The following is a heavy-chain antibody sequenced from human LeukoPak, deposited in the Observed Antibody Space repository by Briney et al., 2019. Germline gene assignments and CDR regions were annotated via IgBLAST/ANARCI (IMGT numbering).Heavy chain of an antibody. D-gene: IGHD2-15*01. CDR2: IKENGSEE. CDR3: ARVLSGGSCIFDY. J-gene: IGHJ4*02. V-gene: IGHV3-7*03. CDR1: GFIFKRYW. Sequence: GGSLRLSCGASGFIFKRYWMSWVRQAPGKGPEWVANIKENGSEEYYVDSVKGRFTISRDNAKNSLYLQMNSLRAEDTAVYYCARVLSGGSCIFDYWGQGTPDTVSS.